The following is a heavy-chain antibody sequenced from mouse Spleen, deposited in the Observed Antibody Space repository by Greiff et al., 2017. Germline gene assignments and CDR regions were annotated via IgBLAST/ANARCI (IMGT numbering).Heavy chain of an antibody. Sequence: EVQGVESGGGLVQPKGSLKLSCAASGFTFNTYAMNWVRQAPGKGLEWVARIRSKSNNYATYYADSVKDRFTISRDDSQSMLYLQMNNLKTEDTAMYYCVRPFLEVDYWGQGTSVTVSS. J-gene: IGHJ4*01. CDR3: VRPFLEVDY. V-gene: IGHV10-1*02. CDR1: GFTFNTYA. CDR2: IRSKSNNYAT.